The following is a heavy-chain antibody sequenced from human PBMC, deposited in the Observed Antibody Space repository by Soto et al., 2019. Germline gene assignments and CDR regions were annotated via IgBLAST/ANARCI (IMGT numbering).Heavy chain of an antibody. CDR2: VYDSGST. Sequence: ETLSLTCTVSGGSISAYYWGWIRQPPGKGLEFIGYVYDSGSTHYNPSLKSRVTISADTSNNQFSLNLGSVTAADTAVYYCARCDFDHYYVDVWGTGTTVTVSS. V-gene: IGHV4-59*12. CDR1: GGSISAYY. CDR3: ARCDFDHYYVDV. J-gene: IGHJ6*03. D-gene: IGHD2-21*02.